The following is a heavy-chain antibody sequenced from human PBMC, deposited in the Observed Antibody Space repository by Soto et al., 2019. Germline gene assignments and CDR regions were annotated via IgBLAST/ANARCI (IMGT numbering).Heavy chain of an antibody. CDR2: ISAYNGNT. V-gene: IGHV1-18*01. CDR1: GYTFTSYG. J-gene: IGHJ6*03. Sequence: ASVKVSCKASGYTFTSYGISWVRQAPGQGLEWMGWISAYNGNTNYAQKLQGRVTMTTDTSTSTAYMELRSLRSDDTAVYYCARGERQQPNPRPYYYYYYMEVWGKGTTVTVSS. CDR3: ARGERQQPNPRPYYYYYYMEV. D-gene: IGHD6-13*01.